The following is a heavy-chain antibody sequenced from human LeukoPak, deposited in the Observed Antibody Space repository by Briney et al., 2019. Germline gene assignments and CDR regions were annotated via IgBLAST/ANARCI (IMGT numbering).Heavy chain of an antibody. Sequence: GGSLRLSCAASGFTFSDYWMSWVRQVPGKGLEWVANIKQGGSEKYYVDSVEARFTISRDNAKKSLYLQMNSLRAEDTAVYYCARGAGSGSYGTYYYYYYMDVWGKGTTVTISS. CDR3: ARGAGSGSYGTYYYYYYMDV. CDR1: GFTFSDYW. D-gene: IGHD3-10*01. J-gene: IGHJ6*03. V-gene: IGHV3-7*01. CDR2: IKQGGSEK.